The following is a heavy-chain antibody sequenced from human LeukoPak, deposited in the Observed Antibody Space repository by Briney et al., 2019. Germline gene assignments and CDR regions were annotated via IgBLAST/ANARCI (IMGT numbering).Heavy chain of an antibody. Sequence: ASVKVSCKASGGTFSSYAISWVRQAPGQGLEWMGWINPNSGGTNYAQKFQGRVTMTRDTSISTAYMELSRLRSDDTAVYYCASKNYVVVPAASHLNWFDPWGQGTLVTVSS. D-gene: IGHD2-2*01. CDR3: ASKNYVVVPAASHLNWFDP. CDR2: INPNSGGT. CDR1: GGTFSSYA. V-gene: IGHV1-2*02. J-gene: IGHJ5*02.